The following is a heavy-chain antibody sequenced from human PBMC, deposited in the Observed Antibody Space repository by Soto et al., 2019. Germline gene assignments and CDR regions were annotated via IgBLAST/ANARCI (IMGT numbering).Heavy chain of an antibody. CDR2: ISAYNGNT. V-gene: IGHV1-18*01. Sequence: AAVKVSCKASGYTFTSYGISWVRQAPGQGLEWMGWISAYNGNTNYAQKLQGRVTMTTDTSTSTAYMELRSLRSDDTAVYYCAREGIQLWLGYFDYWGQGTLVTVSS. CDR3: AREGIQLWLGYFDY. D-gene: IGHD5-18*01. J-gene: IGHJ4*02. CDR1: GYTFTSYG.